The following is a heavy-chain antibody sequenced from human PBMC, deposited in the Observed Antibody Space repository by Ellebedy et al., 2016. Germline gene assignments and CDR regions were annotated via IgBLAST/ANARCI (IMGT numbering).Heavy chain of an antibody. Sequence: ASVKVSCKASGCTFTSYGISWVRQAPGQGLEWMGWISAYNGNTNYAQKLQGRVTMTTDTSTSTAYMELRSLRSDDTAVYYCARWALVRSRDYYDSSGTFFDYWGQGTLVTVSS. CDR1: GCTFTSYG. CDR3: ARWALVRSRDYYDSSGTFFDY. D-gene: IGHD3-22*01. CDR2: ISAYNGNT. V-gene: IGHV1-18*01. J-gene: IGHJ4*02.